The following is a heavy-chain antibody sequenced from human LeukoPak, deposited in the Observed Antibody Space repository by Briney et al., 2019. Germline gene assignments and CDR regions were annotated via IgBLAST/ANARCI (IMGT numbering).Heavy chain of an antibody. Sequence: PGGSLRLSCVASGFTFSSYWKTWVRQAPGKGLEWLANIKEDGSIQYYLDSVRGRFTISRDNAKTSVYLQLNSLRADGTAVYYCARDVWTGVAVSDYWGQGTLVTVSS. CDR3: ARDVWTGVAVSDY. CDR2: IKEDGSIQ. V-gene: IGHV3-7*01. J-gene: IGHJ4*02. CDR1: GFTFSSYW. D-gene: IGHD6-19*01.